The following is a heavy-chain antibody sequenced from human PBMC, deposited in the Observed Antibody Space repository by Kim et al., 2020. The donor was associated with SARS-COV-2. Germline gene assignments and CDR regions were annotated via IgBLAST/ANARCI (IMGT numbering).Heavy chain of an antibody. D-gene: IGHD4-4*01. CDR2: I. CDR3: ARGPNYSPFDY. V-gene: IGHV3-48*03. J-gene: IGHJ4*02. Sequence: IDYADSVRDRITISRDNDKNSLYLQMNSLRAEDTAVYYCARGPNYSPFDYWGQGTLVTVSS.